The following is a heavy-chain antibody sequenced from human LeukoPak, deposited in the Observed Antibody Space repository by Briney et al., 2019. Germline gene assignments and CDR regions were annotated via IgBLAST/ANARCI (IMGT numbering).Heavy chain of an antibody. CDR3: ARDSSGYQGFDL. J-gene: IGHJ2*01. CDR2: ISGRDGST. CDR1: GFTVSSNY. D-gene: IGHD3-22*01. V-gene: IGHV3-23*01. Sequence: GGSLRLSCAASGFTVSSNYMSWVRQAPGKGLEWVSAISGRDGSTYLADSVKGRFTISRDNSKDTLYLQMNSLRVEDTALYYCARDSSGYQGFDLWGRGTLVTVSS.